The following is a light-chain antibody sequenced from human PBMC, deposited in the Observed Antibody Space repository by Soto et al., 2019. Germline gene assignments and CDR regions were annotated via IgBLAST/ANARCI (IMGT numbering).Light chain of an antibody. CDR1: QNIRSY. V-gene: IGKV1-39*01. CDR3: QQSYSIPYT. Sequence: DLQMTQSPSSLSASVGDRVTITCRASQNIRSYLNWYQQKPGKAPNLLTYVATRLQSGVPSRFSGSGSGTDFTLTISSLQPEDSATYYCQQSYSIPYTFGEGTKVEIK. J-gene: IGKJ2*01. CDR2: VAT.